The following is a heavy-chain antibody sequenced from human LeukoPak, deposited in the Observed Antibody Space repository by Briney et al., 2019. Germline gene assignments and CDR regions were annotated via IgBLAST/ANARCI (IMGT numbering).Heavy chain of an antibody. Sequence: GGSLRLSCAASGFTFSDYYMSWIRQAPGKGLEWVSYISSSTSYTSYADSVKGRFTISRDNAKNSLFLQMNSLRAEDTAVYYCARDLGRWELDYWGQGALVTVSS. J-gene: IGHJ4*02. CDR2: ISSSTSYT. V-gene: IGHV3-11*05. D-gene: IGHD1-26*01. CDR3: ARDLGRWELDY. CDR1: GFTFSDYY.